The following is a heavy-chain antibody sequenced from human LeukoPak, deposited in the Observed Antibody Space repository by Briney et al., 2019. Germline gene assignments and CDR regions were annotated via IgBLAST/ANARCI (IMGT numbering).Heavy chain of an antibody. CDR1: GGSISSYY. CDR2: IYTSGST. J-gene: IGHJ5*02. V-gene: IGHV4-4*09. Sequence: PSETLSLTCTVSGGSISSYYWSWIRQPPGKGLEWIGYIYTSGSTNYNPSLKSRVTISVDTSKNQFSLKLSSVTAADTAVYYCARHGDKRGRFDPGGQGTLVTVSS. CDR3: ARHGDKRGRFDP. D-gene: IGHD3-16*01.